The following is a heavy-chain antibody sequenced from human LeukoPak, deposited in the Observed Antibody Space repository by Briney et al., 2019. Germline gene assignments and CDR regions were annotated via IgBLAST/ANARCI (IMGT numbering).Heavy chain of an antibody. D-gene: IGHD4-17*01. CDR3: AKPLTYGDGYFFDI. CDR1: GFTFSSYG. Sequence: GGSLRLSCAASGFTFSSYGMHWVRQAPGKGLEWVAFIRYDGSNKYYADSVKGRFTISRDNSKNTLYLQMNSLRAEDTAVYYCAKPLTYGDGYFFDIWGQGTMVTVSS. J-gene: IGHJ3*02. V-gene: IGHV3-30*02. CDR2: IRYDGSNK.